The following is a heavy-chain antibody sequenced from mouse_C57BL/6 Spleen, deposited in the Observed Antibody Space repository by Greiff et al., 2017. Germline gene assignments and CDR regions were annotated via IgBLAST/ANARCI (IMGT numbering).Heavy chain of an antibody. Sequence: DVQLVESGGGLVKPGGSLKLSCAASGFTFSSYAMSWVRQTPEKRLEWVATISDGGSYTYYPDNVKGRFTISRDNAKNNLYLQMSHLKSEDTAMYYCARADRPGYYFDYWGQGTTLTVSS. CDR2: ISDGGSYT. CDR3: ARADRPGYYFDY. V-gene: IGHV5-4*01. J-gene: IGHJ2*01. D-gene: IGHD4-1*01. CDR1: GFTFSSYA.